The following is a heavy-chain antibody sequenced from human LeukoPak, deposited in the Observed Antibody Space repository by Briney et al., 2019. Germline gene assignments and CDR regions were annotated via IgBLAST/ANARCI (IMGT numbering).Heavy chain of an antibody. CDR2: ISYSGST. Sequence: PSETLSLTCSVSGGSISSDYWIWIRQPPGKGLEWIGYISYSGSTNYNPSLKSRVTMSVDTSKNQFNLKLSSVTAADTAIYYCARTPRGNYYYMDVWGKGTTVTISS. D-gene: IGHD1-1*01. J-gene: IGHJ6*03. CDR1: GGSISSDY. V-gene: IGHV4-59*01. CDR3: ARTPRGNYYYMDV.